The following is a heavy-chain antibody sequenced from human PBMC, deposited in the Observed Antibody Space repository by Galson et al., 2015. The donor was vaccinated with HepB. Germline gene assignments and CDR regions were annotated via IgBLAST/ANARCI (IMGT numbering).Heavy chain of an antibody. Sequence: SETLSLTCIVSGGSISTSTYYWGWIRQPPGKGLEWIGSIFYSGSTYYNPSLMSRVTISVDASKNQFSLKLSSVTAADTAVYYCRSYSGGYYSDHWGQGTLVTVSS. CDR3: RSYSGGYYSDH. D-gene: IGHD1-26*01. CDR1: GGSISTSTYY. CDR2: IFYSGST. V-gene: IGHV4-39*01. J-gene: IGHJ5*02.